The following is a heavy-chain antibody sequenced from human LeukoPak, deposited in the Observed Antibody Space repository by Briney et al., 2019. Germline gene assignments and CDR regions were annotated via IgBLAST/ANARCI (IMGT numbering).Heavy chain of an antibody. Sequence: PGGSLRLSCAASGFTFISYSMNGVRQAPGRGLEGVSAISSSSSDMYYADSVKGRFTISRDNAKNSLYLQMSSLRAEDTAVYYCARDSYDILTGYPAHWGQGILVTVSS. CDR3: ARDSYDILTGYPAH. J-gene: IGHJ4*02. CDR2: ISSSSSDM. V-gene: IGHV3-21*01. CDR1: GFTFISYS. D-gene: IGHD3-9*01.